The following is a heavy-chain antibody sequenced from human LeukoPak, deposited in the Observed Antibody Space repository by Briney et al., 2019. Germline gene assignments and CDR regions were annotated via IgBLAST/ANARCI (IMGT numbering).Heavy chain of an antibody. Sequence: PGGSLRLSCAASGFTFSSYAMHWVRQAPGKGLEWVAVISYDGSNKYYADSVKGRFTISRDDSKNTLYLQMNSLRAEDTAVYYCAKDRGVTTVTTGPDYWGQGTLVTVSS. CDR3: AKDRGVTTVTTGPDY. D-gene: IGHD4-17*01. J-gene: IGHJ4*02. CDR2: ISYDGSNK. V-gene: IGHV3-30*04. CDR1: GFTFSSYA.